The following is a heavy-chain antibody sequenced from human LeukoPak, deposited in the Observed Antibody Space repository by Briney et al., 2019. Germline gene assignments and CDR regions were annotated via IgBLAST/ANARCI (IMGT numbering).Heavy chain of an antibody. J-gene: IGHJ5*02. CDR1: GGSFSGYY. Sequence: SETLSLTCAVYGGSFSGYYWSWIRQPPGKGLEWIGEINHSGSTNYNPSLKSRVTISVDTSKNQFSLKLSSVTAADTAVYYCARGKRYSGYDYVVNWFDPWGQGTPVTVSS. V-gene: IGHV4-34*01. D-gene: IGHD5-12*01. CDR3: ARGKRYSGYDYVVNWFDP. CDR2: INHSGST.